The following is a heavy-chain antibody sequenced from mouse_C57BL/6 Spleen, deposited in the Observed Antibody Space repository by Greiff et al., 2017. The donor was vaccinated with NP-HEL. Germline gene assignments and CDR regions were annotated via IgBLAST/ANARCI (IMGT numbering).Heavy chain of an antibody. D-gene: IGHD2-3*01. CDR2: IYPGDGDT. CDR1: GYAFSSYW. CDR3: ARRRSDGYYGYFDV. Sequence: VQLQQSGAELVKPGASVKISCKASGYAFSSYWMNWVKQRPGKGLEWIGQIYPGDGDTNYNGKSKGKATLTADKSSSTAYMQLSSLTSEDSAVYFCARRRSDGYYGYFDVWGTGTTVTVSS. V-gene: IGHV1-80*01. J-gene: IGHJ1*03.